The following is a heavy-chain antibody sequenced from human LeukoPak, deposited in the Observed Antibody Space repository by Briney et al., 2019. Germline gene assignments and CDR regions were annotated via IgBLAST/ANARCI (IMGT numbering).Heavy chain of an antibody. V-gene: IGHV4-59*01. Sequence: PSETLSLTCAVSGGSISPFYWSWIRQPPGGELEWIGYIYYSGSAEYNPSLKSRVTMSVDTSKNQFSLNLRSVTAADTAVYYCARYGDSSGYPTPPDAFDLWGQGTLVTVSS. D-gene: IGHD3-22*01. CDR3: ARYGDSSGYPTPPDAFDL. CDR1: GGSISPFY. CDR2: IYYSGSA. J-gene: IGHJ3*01.